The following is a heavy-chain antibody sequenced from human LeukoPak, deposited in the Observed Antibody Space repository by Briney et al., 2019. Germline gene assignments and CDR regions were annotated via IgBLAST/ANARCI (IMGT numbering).Heavy chain of an antibody. CDR1: GFTLSSYS. CDR3: ARGNFHYYDSSGYYHEGGAFDI. CDR2: ISSSSSYI. Sequence: GGSLRLSCAASGFTLSSYSMNWVRQAPGKGLEWVSSISSSSSYIYYADSVKGRFTISRDNAKNSLYLQMNSLRAEDTAVYYCARGNFHYYDSSGYYHEGGAFDIWGQGTMVTVSS. J-gene: IGHJ3*02. V-gene: IGHV3-21*01. D-gene: IGHD3-22*01.